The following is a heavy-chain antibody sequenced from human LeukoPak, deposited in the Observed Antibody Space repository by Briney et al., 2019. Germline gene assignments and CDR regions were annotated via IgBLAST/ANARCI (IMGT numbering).Heavy chain of an antibody. D-gene: IGHD2-15*01. V-gene: IGHV1-46*01. CDR1: GYTFTSYY. CDR2: INPSGGST. Sequence: ASVKVSCKASGYTFTSYYMHWVRQAPGQGLEWMGIINPSGGSTSHAQKFQGRVTMTRDTSTSTVYMELSSLRSEDTAVYYCARNQGYCSGGSCYSARFDPWGQGTLVTVSS. CDR3: ARNQGYCSGGSCYSARFDP. J-gene: IGHJ5*02.